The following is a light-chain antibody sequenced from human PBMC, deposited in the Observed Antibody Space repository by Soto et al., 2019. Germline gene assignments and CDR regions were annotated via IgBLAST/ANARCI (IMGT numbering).Light chain of an antibody. CDR3: QQYGNSSPLT. CDR2: GAS. V-gene: IGKV3-20*01. CDR1: QSVSSTY. Sequence: EIVLTQSPGTLSLSPGERATLSCRASQSVSSTYLAWYQQKPGQGPRLPIYGASSRATGIPDRFSGSGSGTDFTLTISWLEPEDLAVYYCQQYGNSSPLTFGGGTKVDIK. J-gene: IGKJ4*01.